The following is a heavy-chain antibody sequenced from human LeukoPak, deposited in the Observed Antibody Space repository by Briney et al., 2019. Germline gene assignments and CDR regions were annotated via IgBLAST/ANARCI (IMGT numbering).Heavy chain of an antibody. CDR3: ARGTYYYEF. Sequence: PGGSLRLSCAASKFTFSSYWMSWVRQAPGKGLEWVAYMNQLGNEKNYVDSVKGRFTISRDNAKSSLYLQMNSLRAEDTAVYYCARGTYYYEFWGQGTLVTVSS. J-gene: IGHJ4*02. CDR1: KFTFSSYW. D-gene: IGHD3-16*01. CDR2: MNQLGNEK. V-gene: IGHV3-7*04.